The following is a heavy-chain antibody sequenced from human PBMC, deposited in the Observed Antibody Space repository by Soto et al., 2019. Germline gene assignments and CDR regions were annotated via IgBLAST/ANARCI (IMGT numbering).Heavy chain of an antibody. V-gene: IGHV3-30*18. CDR3: ANDVSAANYYYVMDV. Sequence: GGSLRISCAASGLTFSSYGMHWVRQAPGKGLEWVAVISYDGSNKYYADSVKGRFTISRDNSKNTLYLQMNSLRAEDTAVYYCANDVSAANYYYVMDVWGQGTTVTVSS. CDR2: ISYDGSNK. J-gene: IGHJ6*02. D-gene: IGHD2-2*01. CDR1: GLTFSSYG.